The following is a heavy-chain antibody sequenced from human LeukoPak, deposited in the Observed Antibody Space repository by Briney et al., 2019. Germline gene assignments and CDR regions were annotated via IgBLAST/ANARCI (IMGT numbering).Heavy chain of an antibody. V-gene: IGHV4-4*07. CDR3: ARQIASAGTAGFDF. J-gene: IGHJ4*02. Sequence: SETLSLTCTVSGGSISSYYWSWMRQPAGKGLEWIGRIYSTGSTNYNPSLKSRVTMSVDTSKNQFSLRLRSVTAADTAVYYCARQIASAGTAGFDFWGQGALVTVSS. CDR1: GGSISSYY. CDR2: IYSTGST. D-gene: IGHD6-13*01.